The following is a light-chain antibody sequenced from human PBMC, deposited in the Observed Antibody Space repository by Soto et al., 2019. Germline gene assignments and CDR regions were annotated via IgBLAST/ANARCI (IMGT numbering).Light chain of an antibody. CDR3: SSYTSSSTPHVV. J-gene: IGLJ2*01. CDR2: DVS. CDR1: SSDVGGYNY. V-gene: IGLV2-14*01. Sequence: QSALTQPASVSGSPGQSITISCTGTSSDVGGYNYVSWYQQHPGKAPKLMIYDVSNRPSGVSNRFSGSKSGNTASLTISGLQAEDESDYYCSSYTSSSTPHVVFGGGTKLTVL.